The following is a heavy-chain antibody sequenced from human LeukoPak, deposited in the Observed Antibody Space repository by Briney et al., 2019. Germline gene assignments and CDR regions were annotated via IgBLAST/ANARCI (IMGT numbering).Heavy chain of an antibody. Sequence: GGSLRLSCAASGFAFSTFAINWVRQAPGKGLEWVSAISADGASTLYADSVNGQFTISRDNSKNTVYLQMNSLRAEDTAVYFCARGGRGSNPYSWFDPWGQGTLVTVSS. CDR2: ISADGAST. CDR1: GFAFSTFA. V-gene: IGHV3-23*01. D-gene: IGHD4-11*01. J-gene: IGHJ5*02. CDR3: ARGGRGSNPYSWFDP.